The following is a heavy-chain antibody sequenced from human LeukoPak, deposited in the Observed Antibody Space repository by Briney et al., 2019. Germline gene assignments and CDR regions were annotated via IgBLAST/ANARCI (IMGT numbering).Heavy chain of an antibody. CDR2: ISSSGSYI. CDR3: ASEYYDILTGYNGIDY. CDR1: GLTFSSYS. J-gene: IGHJ4*02. V-gene: IGHV3-21*01. D-gene: IGHD3-9*01. Sequence: GGSLRLSCAASGLTFSSYSMNWVRQAPGKGLEWVSSISSSGSYIYYADSVKGRFTISRDNAKNSLYLQMNSLRAEDTAVYYCASEYYDILTGYNGIDYWGQGTLVTVSS.